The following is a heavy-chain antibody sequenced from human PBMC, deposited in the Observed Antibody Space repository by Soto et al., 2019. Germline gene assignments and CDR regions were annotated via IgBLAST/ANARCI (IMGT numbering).Heavy chain of an antibody. CDR3: ARGFPYSSGLMDV. J-gene: IGHJ6*02. CDR1: GFTFSNYY. D-gene: IGHD6-19*01. V-gene: IGHV3-11*01. CDR2: ISSTGRTI. Sequence: PGGSLRLSCGASGFTFSNYYMSWIRQAPGKGLEWVSYISSTGRTIYYADSVKGRFTVSRDNAQNSLSLKLNSLRVEDTAVYYCARGFPYSSGLMDVWGQGTTVTVSS.